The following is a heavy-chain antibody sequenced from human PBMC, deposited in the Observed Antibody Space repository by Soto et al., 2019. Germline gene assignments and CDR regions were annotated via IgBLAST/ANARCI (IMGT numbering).Heavy chain of an antibody. CDR3: ARGLITAAGTPLRY. CDR1: GYTFINYY. J-gene: IGHJ4*02. D-gene: IGHD6-13*01. Sequence: ASVKVSCKXSGYTFINYYMHWVRQAPGQGLEWMGIINPSGGSTTYAQKFQGRVTMTRDTSTNTVYMELSSLRSEDTAVYYCARGLITAAGTPLRYWGQGTLVTVSS. V-gene: IGHV1-46*01. CDR2: INPSGGST.